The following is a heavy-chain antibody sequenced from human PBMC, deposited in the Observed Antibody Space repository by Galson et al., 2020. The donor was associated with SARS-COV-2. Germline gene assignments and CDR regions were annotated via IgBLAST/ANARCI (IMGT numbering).Heavy chain of an antibody. V-gene: IGHV4-38-2*02. CDR1: GYSVSTTNY. D-gene: IGHD3-22*01. J-gene: IGHJ2*01. CDR2: VYPSGTT. CDR3: ARQGVNMIVLVTVPGWYFDL. Sequence: SQTLSLTCTVSGYSVSTTNYWGWVRQPPGRGLEWLGSVYPSGTTYYNPSLKSRVPISVDTSKNQFSLRLDSVTAADTALYYCARQGVNMIVLVTVPGWYFDLWGRGTRVTVSS.